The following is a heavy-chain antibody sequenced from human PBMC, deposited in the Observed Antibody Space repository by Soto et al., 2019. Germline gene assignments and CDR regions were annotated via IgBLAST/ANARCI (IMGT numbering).Heavy chain of an antibody. V-gene: IGHV1-69*01. Sequence: QVQLVQSGAEVKKPGSSVKVSCKASGGTSKTYSISWVRQAPGQGLEWMGGIIPVYRSTYYTQKFQGRVTITADESTSTAYMELSSLRSEDTAVYYCTFGLDDANSWTWFDPWGQGTLVTVSS. J-gene: IGHJ5*02. D-gene: IGHD1-26*01. CDR2: IIPVYRST. CDR3: TFGLDDANSWTWFDP. CDR1: GGTSKTYS.